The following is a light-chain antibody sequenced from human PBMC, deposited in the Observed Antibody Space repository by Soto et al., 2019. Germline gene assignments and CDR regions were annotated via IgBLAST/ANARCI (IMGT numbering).Light chain of an antibody. J-gene: IGKJ2*01. CDR2: DSS. Sequence: DIQMTQSPSSLSVSVGDRVTITCRASQSISTYLNWYQQKPGKAPKLLIYDSSRLESGVPSRFSGSGSGTDFTLTISSLQPEDSAAYYCQQSYSTPQYTFGQGTKLEIK. CDR1: QSISTY. V-gene: IGKV1-39*01. CDR3: QQSYSTPQYT.